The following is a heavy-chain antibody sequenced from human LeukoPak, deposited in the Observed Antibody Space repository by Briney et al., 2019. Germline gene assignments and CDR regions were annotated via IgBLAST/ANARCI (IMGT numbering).Heavy chain of an antibody. CDR3: ARRKQEVCFDP. Sequence: TSETLSLTCAVSGGSISSYYWSGIRQPPGKGLEWIGYIYYSGYTNYNPSLKSRVTIPVDTSKNQFSLKLSSVTATDTAVYYCARRKQEVCFDPWGQGTLVTVSS. CDR2: IYYSGYT. J-gene: IGHJ5*02. V-gene: IGHV4-59*08. CDR1: GGSISSYY.